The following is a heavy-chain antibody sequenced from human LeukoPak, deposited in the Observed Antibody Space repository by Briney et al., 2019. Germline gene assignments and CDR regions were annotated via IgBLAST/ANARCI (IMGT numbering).Heavy chain of an antibody. CDR3: ARIRAGTFDY. CDR1: GFSLSNARMG. J-gene: IGHJ4*02. Sequence: SGPTLVKPTAALTLTFTVSGFSLSNARMGVSWIRQPPVKALEWLAHIFSNDEKSYSTSLKSRLTISKDISKSQVVLSMTNMAPVDTATYYCARIRAGTFDYWGQGTLVTVSS. CDR2: IFSNDEK. V-gene: IGHV2-26*01. D-gene: IGHD6-19*01.